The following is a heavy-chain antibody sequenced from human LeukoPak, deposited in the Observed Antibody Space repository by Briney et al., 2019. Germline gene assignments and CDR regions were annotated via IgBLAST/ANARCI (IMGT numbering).Heavy chain of an antibody. D-gene: IGHD6-13*01. V-gene: IGHV3-21*01. CDR2: ISSSSSYI. J-gene: IGHJ4*02. CDR1: GFTFSSSN. Sequence: GGSLRLSCEASGFTFSSSNMNWVRQAPGRGPEWVSSISSSSSYIYYADSVKGRFTISRDNAKNSLFLQMNSLRAEDTAVYYCATYRTRRSNSLDFWGRGTLVTVSS. CDR3: ATYRTRRSNSLDF.